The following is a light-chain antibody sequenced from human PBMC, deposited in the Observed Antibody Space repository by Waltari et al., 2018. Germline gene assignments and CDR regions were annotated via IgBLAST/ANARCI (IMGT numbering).Light chain of an antibody. CDR3: QHYVRLPAT. CDR2: GAS. CDR1: QSVGRS. V-gene: IGKV3-20*01. J-gene: IGKJ1*01. Sequence: VLKPSPGPLSLSPGGRVTLSCRARQSVGRSLAWYQQKPGQAPRLLIYGASSRATGVPDRFSGSGSGTDFSLTISGLEPEDFAVYYCQHYVRLPATFGQGTKVEI.